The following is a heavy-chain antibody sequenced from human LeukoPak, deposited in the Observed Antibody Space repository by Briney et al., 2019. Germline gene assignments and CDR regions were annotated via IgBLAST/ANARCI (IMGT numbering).Heavy chain of an antibody. D-gene: IGHD3-3*01. CDR2: IRKDGSQK. V-gene: IGHV3-7*03. J-gene: IGHJ4*02. Sequence: GGSLRLSCAASGFTFSRYWMSWVRQAPGKGLECVANIRKDGSQKYYVDSVEGRFTISRDNAKNSLYLQMNTLRADDTAVYYCTRVSGGYDVSDYWGQGTLVTVSS. CDR1: GFTFSRYW. CDR3: TRVSGGYDVSDY.